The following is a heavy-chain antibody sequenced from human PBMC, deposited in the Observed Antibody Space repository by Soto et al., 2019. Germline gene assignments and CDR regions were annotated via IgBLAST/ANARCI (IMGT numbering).Heavy chain of an antibody. D-gene: IGHD5-18*01. CDR3: AVAPSWDTAMVDYLDD. CDR1: GGSISSSSYY. Sequence: PSETLSLTCTVSGGSISSSSYYWGWIRQPPGKGLEWIGSIYYSGSTYYNPSLKSRVTISVDTSKNQFSLKTSSVSAADTAVYYWAVAPSWDTAMVDYLDDWGQGTLVTVSS. CDR2: IYYSGST. V-gene: IGHV4-39*01. J-gene: IGHJ4*02.